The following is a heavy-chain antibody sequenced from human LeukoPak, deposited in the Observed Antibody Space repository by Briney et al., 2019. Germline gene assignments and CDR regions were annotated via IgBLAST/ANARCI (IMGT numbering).Heavy chain of an antibody. CDR2: INPNSGGT. CDR3: ARYFYDSSGSSSGAFDI. J-gene: IGHJ3*02. V-gene: IGHV1-2*02. CDR1: GYTFTGYY. Sequence: GASVKLSLMSSGYTFTGYYMHWVRQTPGQGLEWMGWINPNSGGTNYAQRFQGRVNMTRDTSMSTAYMELSRLRSDDSAVYYCARYFYDSSGSSSGAFDIWGQ. D-gene: IGHD3-22*01.